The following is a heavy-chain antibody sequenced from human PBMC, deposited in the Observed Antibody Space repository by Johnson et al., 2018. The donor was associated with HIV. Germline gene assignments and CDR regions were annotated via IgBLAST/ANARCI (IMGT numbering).Heavy chain of an antibody. D-gene: IGHD2-21*01. Sequence: QVLLVESGGRVVRPGGSLRLSCVASGFTFSSYGMHWVRQAPGKGLEWVAFIRYDGSNKYYVDSVKGRFTISRDTAKNTLYLQMNSLRVEDTALYYCARGIGDEYAFDVWGQGTMVTVSS. CDR2: IRYDGSNK. V-gene: IGHV3-30*02. CDR1: GFTFSSYG. CDR3: ARGIGDEYAFDV. J-gene: IGHJ3*01.